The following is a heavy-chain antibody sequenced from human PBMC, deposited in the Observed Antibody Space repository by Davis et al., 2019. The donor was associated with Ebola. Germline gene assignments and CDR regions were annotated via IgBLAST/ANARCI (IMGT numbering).Heavy chain of an antibody. CDR2: VYYSGST. CDR3: ARDARSSSHFDY. CDR1: GASISNYY. J-gene: IGHJ4*02. Sequence: PGGSLRLSCTVSGASISNYYWSWIRQPPGKGLEWIGYVYYSGSTYYNPSLKSRVTISVDTSKNQFSLKLTSVTAADTAVYYCARDARSSSHFDYWGQGTLVTVSS. V-gene: IGHV4-59*01. D-gene: IGHD6-6*01.